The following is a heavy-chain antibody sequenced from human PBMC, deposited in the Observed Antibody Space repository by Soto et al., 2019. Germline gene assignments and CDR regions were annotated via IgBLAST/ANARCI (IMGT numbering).Heavy chain of an antibody. D-gene: IGHD1-26*01. CDR1: GFTFSSYA. V-gene: IGHV3-23*01. CDR3: AKDSHSGSYYYYMDV. Sequence: GGSLRLSCAASGFTFSSYAMSWVRQAPGKGLEWVSAISGSGGSTYYADSVKGRFTISRDNSKNTLYLQMNSLRAEDTAVYYCAKDSHSGSYYYYMDVWGKGTTVTVSS. J-gene: IGHJ6*03. CDR2: ISGSGGST.